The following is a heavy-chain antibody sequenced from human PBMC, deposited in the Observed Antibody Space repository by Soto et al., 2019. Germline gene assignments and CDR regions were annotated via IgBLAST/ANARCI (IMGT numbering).Heavy chain of an antibody. CDR2: ISGRGENT. D-gene: IGHD7-27*01. J-gene: IGHJ3*02. V-gene: IGHV3-23*01. CDR1: GFTFSVFA. CDR3: AKDRGTGDYGVNAVDI. Sequence: EVQLLESGGGLVQPGGSLRLSCAASGFTFSVFAMSWVRQAPGKGLELVSTISGRGENTYYADSVKGRFTSSRDNSKNTLNLQMSSLRGEDTAVYYCAKDRGTGDYGVNAVDIWGQGTMVTVAS.